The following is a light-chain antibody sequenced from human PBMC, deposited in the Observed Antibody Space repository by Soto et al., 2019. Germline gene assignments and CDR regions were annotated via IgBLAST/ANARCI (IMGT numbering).Light chain of an antibody. CDR1: QSVTNN. CDR3: QQRNSWPPTFT. CDR2: GAS. V-gene: IGKV3-15*01. Sequence: EIVMTQSPATLSVSPGERATLSCRASQSVTNNLAWYQQKPGQAPRLLIYGASTRATGVPARFSGSGSGTDFTLTISSLEPEDFAVYYCQQRNSWPPTFTFGQGTRLEIK. J-gene: IGKJ5*01.